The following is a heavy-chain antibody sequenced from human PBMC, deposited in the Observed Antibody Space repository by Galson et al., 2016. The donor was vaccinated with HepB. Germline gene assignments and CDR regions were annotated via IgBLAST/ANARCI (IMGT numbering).Heavy chain of an antibody. CDR3: ASNSDHDLLTGYLAY. CDR1: AASISSGVHY. CDR2: IYHNGAT. V-gene: IGHV4-30-4*01. J-gene: IGHJ4*02. Sequence: TLSLTCTVSAASISSGVHYWSWVRQSPEKGLEWLGYIYHNGATNYNPSLKSRATMSLDTSKNQFSLMLSSVAAADTAVYYCASNSDHDLLTGYLAYWGQGTLVTVSS. D-gene: IGHD3-9*01.